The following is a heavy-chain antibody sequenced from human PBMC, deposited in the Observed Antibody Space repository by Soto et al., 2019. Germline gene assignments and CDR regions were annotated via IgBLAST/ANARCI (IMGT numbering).Heavy chain of an antibody. CDR1: GYTFTSYG. D-gene: IGHD4-17*01. CDR2: ISAYNGNT. CDR3: ARVTTAWGDDAFDI. Sequence: ASVKVSCKASGYTFTSYGISWVRQAPGQGLEWMGWISAYNGNTNYAQKLQGRVTMTTDTPTSTAYMELRSLRSDDTAVYYCARVTTAWGDDAFDIWGQGTMVTVSS. V-gene: IGHV1-18*01. J-gene: IGHJ3*02.